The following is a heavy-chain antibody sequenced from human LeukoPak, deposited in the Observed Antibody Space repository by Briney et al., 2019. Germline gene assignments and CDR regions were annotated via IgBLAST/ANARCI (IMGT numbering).Heavy chain of an antibody. CDR2: IIPILGIA. CDR3: ARGMGPTGVATIRYFDY. CDR1: GGTFISYA. J-gene: IGHJ4*02. D-gene: IGHD5-12*01. V-gene: IGHV1-69*04. Sequence: SVKVSCKASGGTFISYAISWVRQAPGQGLEWMGRIIPILGIANYAQKFQGRVTITADKSTSTAYMELSSLRSEDTAVYYCARGMGPTGVATIRYFDYWGQGTLVTVSS.